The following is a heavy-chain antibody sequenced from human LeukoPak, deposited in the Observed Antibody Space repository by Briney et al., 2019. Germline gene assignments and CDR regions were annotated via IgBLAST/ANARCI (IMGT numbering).Heavy chain of an antibody. Sequence: GGSLRLSCAASGFTFSSYAMHWVRQAPGTGLEWVAVISYDGSNNYYADSVKGRFTISRDNAKNSLYLQMNSLRAEDTAVYYCARDLGDYGDYWGQGTLVTVSS. V-gene: IGHV3-30*04. CDR1: GFTFSSYA. D-gene: IGHD4-17*01. J-gene: IGHJ4*02. CDR3: ARDLGDYGDY. CDR2: ISYDGSNN.